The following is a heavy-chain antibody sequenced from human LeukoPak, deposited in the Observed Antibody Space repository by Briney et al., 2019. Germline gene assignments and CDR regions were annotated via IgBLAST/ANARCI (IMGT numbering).Heavy chain of an antibody. Sequence: SVTVSCTASGGTFSSYAISWVRQAPGQGLEWMGGIIPIFGTTNYAQKFQGRVTITADESTSTAYMELSSLRSEDTAVYYCARTSKSYDSSGYYYAPLDYWGQGTLVTVSS. CDR1: GGTFSSYA. CDR2: IIPIFGTT. V-gene: IGHV1-69*13. J-gene: IGHJ4*02. CDR3: ARTSKSYDSSGYYYAPLDY. D-gene: IGHD3-22*01.